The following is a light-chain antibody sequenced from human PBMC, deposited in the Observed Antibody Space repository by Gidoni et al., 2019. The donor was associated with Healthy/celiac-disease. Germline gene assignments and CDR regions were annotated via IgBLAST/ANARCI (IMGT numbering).Light chain of an antibody. CDR1: QSVLYSHNNKNY. V-gene: IGKV4-1*01. CDR2: WAS. Sequence: DIVMTQSPDSLAVSLGETATINCKSNQSVLYSHNNKNYLAWYQQKPGQPPKLLIYWASTRESGVPDRFSGSGSGTDFTLTISSLQAEDVAVYYCQQYYSTPLTFGGGTKVEIK. J-gene: IGKJ4*01. CDR3: QQYYSTPLT.